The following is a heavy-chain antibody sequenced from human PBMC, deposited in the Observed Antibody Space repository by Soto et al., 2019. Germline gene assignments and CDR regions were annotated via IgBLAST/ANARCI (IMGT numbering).Heavy chain of an antibody. D-gene: IGHD5-12*01. CDR1: GFTFSNAW. V-gene: IGHV3-15*01. CDR2: IKSKTDGGTT. J-gene: IGHJ4*02. CDR3: TTGPMLGYSGYDFDY. Sequence: PGGSLRLSCAASGFTFSNAWMSWVRQAPGKGLEWVGRIKSKTDGGTTDYAAPVKGRFTISRDDSKNTLYLQMNSLKTEDTAVYYCTTGPMLGYSGYDFDYWGQGTLVTVSS.